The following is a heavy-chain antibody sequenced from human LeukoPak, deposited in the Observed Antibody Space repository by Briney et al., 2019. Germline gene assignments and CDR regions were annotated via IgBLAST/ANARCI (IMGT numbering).Heavy chain of an antibody. D-gene: IGHD2-2*03. CDR2: IYHSGST. CDR3: ASGYCSSTSCYAGGFDY. J-gene: IGHJ4*02. CDR1: GYSINSGYY. Sequence: SETLSLTCTVSGYSINSGYYWGWIRQPPGQGLEWIGSIYHSGSTYYNPSLKSRVTISVDTSKNQFSLKLSSVTAADTAVYYCASGYCSSTSCYAGGFDYWGQGTLVTVSS. V-gene: IGHV4-38-2*02.